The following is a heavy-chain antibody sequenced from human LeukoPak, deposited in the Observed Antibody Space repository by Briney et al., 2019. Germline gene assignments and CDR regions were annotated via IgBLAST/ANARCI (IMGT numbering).Heavy chain of an antibody. Sequence: GRSLRLSCAASGLTFSSYGMHWVRQAPGKGLEWVAVIWYDGSNKYYADSVKGRFTISRDNSKNTLYLQMNSLRAEDTAVYYCAKCRYGDEPPDYWGQGTLVTVSS. J-gene: IGHJ4*02. CDR2: IWYDGSNK. CDR1: GLTFSSYG. D-gene: IGHD4-17*01. V-gene: IGHV3-33*06. CDR3: AKCRYGDEPPDY.